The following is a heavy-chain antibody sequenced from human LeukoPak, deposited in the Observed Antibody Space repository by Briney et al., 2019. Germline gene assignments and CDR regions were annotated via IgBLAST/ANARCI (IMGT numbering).Heavy chain of an antibody. D-gene: IGHD5-24*01. Sequence: SETLSLTCGVYSRSFSGYYWTWIRQPPGKGLEWIGEINHSGGTNYNPSLKSRLTISVDTSNNQFSLRLSSVTAADTAVYYCARVRGRNWFDPWGQGTLVTVSS. CDR3: ARVRGRNWFDP. CDR2: INHSGGT. V-gene: IGHV4-34*01. J-gene: IGHJ5*02. CDR1: SRSFSGYY.